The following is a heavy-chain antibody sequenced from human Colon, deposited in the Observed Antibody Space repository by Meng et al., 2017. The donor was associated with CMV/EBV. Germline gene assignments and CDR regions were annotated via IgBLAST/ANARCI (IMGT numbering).Heavy chain of an antibody. D-gene: IGHD2-15*01. V-gene: IGHV1-18*01. CDR3: ARGGFCNGGSCLYYFDY. Sequence: YTFITYGITWMRQAPGQGLEWMGWISAYNANTNYAQKLQGRVTMTTDTSTSTTYMELRSLRSDDTAVYYCARGGFCNGGSCLYYFDYWGQGTLVTVSS. J-gene: IGHJ4*02. CDR1: YTFITYG. CDR2: ISAYNANT.